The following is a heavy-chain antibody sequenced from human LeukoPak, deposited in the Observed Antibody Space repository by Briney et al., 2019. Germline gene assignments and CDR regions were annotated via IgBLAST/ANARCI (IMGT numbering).Heavy chain of an antibody. CDR1: GFTFGDYA. CDR2: IRSKAYGGTT. Sequence: GGSLRLSCTASGFTFGDYAMSWFRQALGKGLEWVGFIRSKAYGGTTEYAASVKGRFTISRDDSKSIAYLQMNSLKTEDTAVYYCTRDHASSGWLYWGQGTLVTVSS. D-gene: IGHD6-19*01. J-gene: IGHJ4*02. CDR3: TRDHASSGWLY. V-gene: IGHV3-49*03.